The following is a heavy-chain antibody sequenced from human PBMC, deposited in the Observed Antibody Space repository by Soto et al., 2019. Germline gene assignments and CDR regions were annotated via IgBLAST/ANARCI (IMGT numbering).Heavy chain of an antibody. V-gene: IGHV1-46*01. CDR3: ARDFSGPMDY. CDR2: IYPSGGST. D-gene: IGHD3-10*01. J-gene: IGHJ4*02. CDR1: GYTFTNYY. Sequence: ASVKVSCKASGYTFTNYYMHWVRQAPGQGLEWMGIIYPSGGSTRNAQKFQGRVTMTRDTSTSTVYMELSSLGSEDTAVYYCARDFSGPMDYWGRGTLVTVSS.